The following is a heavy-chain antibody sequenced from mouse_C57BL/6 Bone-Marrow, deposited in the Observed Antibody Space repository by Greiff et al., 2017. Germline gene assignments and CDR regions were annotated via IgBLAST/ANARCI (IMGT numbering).Heavy chain of an antibody. J-gene: IGHJ4*01. CDR3: ADRRGARDY. CDR1: GYTFTGYW. V-gene: IGHV1-9*01. Sequence: QVQLKESGAELMKPGASVKLSCKATGYTFTGYWIEWVKQRPGHGLEWIGEILPGSGSTNYTEKFKGKATFTADTSSNTAYMQRSSLTTEDAAIYYCADRRGARDYWGQGTSVTVSS. CDR2: ILPGSGST.